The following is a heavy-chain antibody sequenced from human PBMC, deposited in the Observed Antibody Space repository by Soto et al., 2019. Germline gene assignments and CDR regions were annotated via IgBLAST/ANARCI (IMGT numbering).Heavy chain of an antibody. V-gene: IGHV4-4*07. CDR2: IYSSGST. CDR3: ARGHGPRGGPYGMDV. CDR1: GGSISGYY. D-gene: IGHD3-16*01. J-gene: IGHJ6*02. Sequence: QVQLQESGPGLVKPSETLSLTCTVSGGSISGYYWSWIRQPAGKGLEWIARIYSSGSTDYNSSLKSRVPLSVDTSKKQFSRKVSSVTAADTAVYYCARGHGPRGGPYGMDVWGQGTTVTVSS.